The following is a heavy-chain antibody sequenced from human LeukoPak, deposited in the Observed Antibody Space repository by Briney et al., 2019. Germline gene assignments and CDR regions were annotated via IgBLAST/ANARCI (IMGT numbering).Heavy chain of an antibody. CDR3: VHSNPSVWTFDYYNRGYYYFDY. CDR2: IYWDDDK. J-gene: IGHJ4*02. V-gene: IGHV2-5*02. Sequence: SGPTLLKPTQTHTLTCSFSGFSLSPSGVAVGWIRQPPGKALEWLALIYWDDDKDYSPSLKSRLTITKDTSKNQVVLTMTNMAPVDTATYFCVHSNPSVWTFDYYNRGYYYFDYWGQGSLVTVSS. CDR1: GFSLSPSGVA. D-gene: IGHD3-22*01.